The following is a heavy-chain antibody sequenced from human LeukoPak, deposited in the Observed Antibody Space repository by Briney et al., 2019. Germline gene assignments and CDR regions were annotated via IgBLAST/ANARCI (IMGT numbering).Heavy chain of an antibody. J-gene: IGHJ4*02. Sequence: GGSLRLSCAASGFTFSSYGMHWVRQAPGKGLEWVAVIWFDGSNKNYADSVKGRFTISRDNSKNTLYLQMNSLRAEDTAVYYCASTGAPVDYWGQGTLVTVSS. V-gene: IGHV3-33*01. CDR1: GFTFSSYG. CDR2: IWFDGSNK. CDR3: ASTGAPVDY. D-gene: IGHD1-26*01.